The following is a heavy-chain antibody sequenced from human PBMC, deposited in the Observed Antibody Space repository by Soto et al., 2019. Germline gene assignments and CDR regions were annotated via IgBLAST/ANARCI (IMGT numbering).Heavy chain of an antibody. CDR3: ARGDYYDSSGYPRGAFDI. V-gene: IGHV4-34*01. Sequence: PSETLSLTCAVYGGSFSGYYWSWIRQPPGKGLEWIGEINHSGSTNYNPSLKSRVTISVDTSKNQFSLKLSSVTAADTAVYYCARGDYYDSSGYPRGAFDIWGQGTMVTVSS. CDR1: GGSFSGYY. D-gene: IGHD3-22*01. CDR2: INHSGST. J-gene: IGHJ3*02.